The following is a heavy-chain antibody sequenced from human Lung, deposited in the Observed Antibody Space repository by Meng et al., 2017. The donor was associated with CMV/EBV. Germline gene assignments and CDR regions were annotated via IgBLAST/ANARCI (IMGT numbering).Heavy chain of an antibody. V-gene: IGHV3-30*04. D-gene: IGHD4-23*01. CDR2: ISYDGSNK. CDR1: GFTFSGYA. CDR3: ASGGGHDVFDI. Sequence: GESLKISCAASGFTFSGYAMHWVRQAPGKGLEWVAVISYDGSNKYYADSVKGRFTISRDNSKNTLYLQMNSLRVEDTAIYYCASGGGHDVFDIWGQGTGVXVSS. J-gene: IGHJ3*02.